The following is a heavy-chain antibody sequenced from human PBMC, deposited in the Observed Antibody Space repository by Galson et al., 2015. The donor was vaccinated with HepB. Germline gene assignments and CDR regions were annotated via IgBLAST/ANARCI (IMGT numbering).Heavy chain of an antibody. D-gene: IGHD3-3*01. CDR2: ISYDGSNK. CDR1: GFTFSSYG. Sequence: SLRLSCAASGFTFSSYGMHWVRQAPGKGLEWVAVISYDGSNKYYADSVKGRFTISRDHSQTPLYLQLPIRRAEDTAGYACAKDRITIFGKVDPWGQGTRVTGSS. J-gene: IGHJ5*02. V-gene: IGHV3-30*18. CDR3: AKDRITIFGKVDP.